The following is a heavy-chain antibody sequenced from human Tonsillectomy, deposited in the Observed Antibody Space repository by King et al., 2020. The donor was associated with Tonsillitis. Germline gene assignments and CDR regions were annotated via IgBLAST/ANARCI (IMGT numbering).Heavy chain of an antibody. V-gene: IGHV3-11*06. CDR2: ITGGGSYT. CDR1: GFTFSDYY. J-gene: IGHJ4*02. D-gene: IGHD3-22*01. CDR3: ARSGYGGYPYFDY. Sequence: HVQLVESGGGLVKPGGSLRLSCAVSGFTFSDYYMGWIRQAPGKGLEWVSYITGGGSYTNYADSEKGRFTISRDNAKNSLYLQRNRQRPEDTAVYYCARSGYGGYPYFDYWGQGTLVTVSS.